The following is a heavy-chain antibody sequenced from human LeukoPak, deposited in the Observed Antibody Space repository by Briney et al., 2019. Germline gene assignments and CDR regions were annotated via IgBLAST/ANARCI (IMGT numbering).Heavy chain of an antibody. CDR1: GFTFDDYA. D-gene: IGHD6-13*01. Sequence: GGSLRLSCAASGFTFDDYAMHWVRQAPGKGLEWVSGISWNSGSIGYADSVKGRFTISRDNAKNSPYLQMNSLRAEDTALYYCAKAARYSSSWRSLYYYYGMDVWGQGTTVTVSS. V-gene: IGHV3-9*01. J-gene: IGHJ6*02. CDR3: AKAARYSSSWRSLYYYYGMDV. CDR2: ISWNSGSI.